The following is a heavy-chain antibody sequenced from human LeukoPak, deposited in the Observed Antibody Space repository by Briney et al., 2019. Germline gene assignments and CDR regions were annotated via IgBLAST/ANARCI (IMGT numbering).Heavy chain of an antibody. CDR3: AKRGVVIRVILVGFHKEAYYFDS. Sequence: GGSLRLSCAVSGITLSKYGMSWVRQAPGKGLEWVAGISGSGGGTNYADSVKGRFTISRDNPKNTLYLQMNSLRAEDTAVYFCAKRGVVIRVILVGFHKEAYYFDSWGQGALVTVSS. J-gene: IGHJ4*02. CDR2: ISGSGGGT. CDR1: GITLSKYG. D-gene: IGHD3-22*01. V-gene: IGHV3-23*01.